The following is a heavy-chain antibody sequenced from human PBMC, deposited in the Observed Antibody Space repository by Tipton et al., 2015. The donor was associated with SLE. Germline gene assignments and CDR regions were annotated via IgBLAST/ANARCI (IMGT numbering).Heavy chain of an antibody. CDR3: ARVPGSSSPWYYYGMDV. D-gene: IGHD6-6*01. Sequence: RSLRLSCAASGFTFSSYAMHWVRQAPGKGLEWVAVISFDGSNKYYADSVKGRFTISRDNSKSTLYLQMNSLRAEDTAVYYCARVPGSSSPWYYYGMDVWGQGTTVTVSS. J-gene: IGHJ6*02. CDR2: ISFDGSNK. V-gene: IGHV3-30-3*01. CDR1: GFTFSSYA.